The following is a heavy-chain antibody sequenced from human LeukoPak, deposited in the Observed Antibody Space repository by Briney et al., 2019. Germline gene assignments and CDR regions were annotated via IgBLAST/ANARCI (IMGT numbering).Heavy chain of an antibody. V-gene: IGHV4-34*01. CDR2: INHSGGT. Sequence: TSETLSLTCAVYGGSFSGYYWNWIRQPPGKGLEWIGEINHSGGTNYNPSLKSRVTISVDTSKNQFSLRLSSVTAADTAVYYCARGFLRGYSRGYFDLWGRGTLVTVSS. D-gene: IGHD5-18*01. CDR1: GGSFSGYY. J-gene: IGHJ2*01. CDR3: ARGFLRGYSRGYFDL.